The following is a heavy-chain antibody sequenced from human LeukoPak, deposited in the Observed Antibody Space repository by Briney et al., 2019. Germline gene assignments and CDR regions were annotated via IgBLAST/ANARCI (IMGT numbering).Heavy chain of an antibody. J-gene: IGHJ6*02. D-gene: IGHD3-10*01. V-gene: IGHV3-11*01. CDR1: GFTFSNYA. CDR3: AKSHSRFDYYYYYGMDV. Sequence: GRSLRLSCAASGFTFSNYALSWVRQAPGKGLEWVSYISSSGSTIYYADSVKGRFTISRDNAKNSLYLQMNSLRAEDTAVYYCAKSHSRFDYYYYYGMDVWGQGTTVTVSS. CDR2: ISSSGSTI.